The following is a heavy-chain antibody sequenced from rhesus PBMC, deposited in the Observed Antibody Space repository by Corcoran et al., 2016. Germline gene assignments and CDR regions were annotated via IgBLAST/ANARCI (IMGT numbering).Heavy chain of an antibody. J-gene: IGHJ4*01. CDR1: GFTFSNYW. D-gene: IGHD6-25*01. CDR3: AREGIAAAGTGDY. Sequence: EVQLVESGGGLVQPGGSLRLSCAASGFTFSNYWMSWVRQAPGKGLEWVGFIKKKADGGKAAYAESVKGKFNNSRDDSKNTLYLQMNSLKTEDTAVYYCAREGIAAAGTGDYWGQGVLVTVSS. CDR2: IKKKADGGKA. V-gene: IGHV3S11*01.